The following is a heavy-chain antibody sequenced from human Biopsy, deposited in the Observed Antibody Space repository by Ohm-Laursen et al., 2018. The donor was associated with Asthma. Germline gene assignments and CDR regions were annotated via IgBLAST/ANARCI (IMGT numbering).Heavy chain of an antibody. V-gene: IGHV3-33*08. D-gene: IGHD3-16*01. CDR1: GFVFSQCG. CDR2: GSSDGHNK. Sequence: SLRLSCAASGFVFSQCGMHWVRQGPGKGLEWVALGSSDGHNKYYEDSVKGRFTISRDNAKNSLYLQMNSLRAEDTALYHCGRDMGGFGSCWFPVEFWGQGTLVTVSS. CDR3: GRDMGGFGSCWFPVEF. J-gene: IGHJ4*02.